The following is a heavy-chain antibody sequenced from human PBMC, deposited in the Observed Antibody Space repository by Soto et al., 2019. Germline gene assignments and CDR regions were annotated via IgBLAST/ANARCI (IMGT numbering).Heavy chain of an antibody. CDR1: GFTFSSYA. D-gene: IGHD2-15*01. Sequence: GGSLRLSCAASGFTFSSYAMSWVRQAPGKGLEWVSAISGSGGSTYYADSVKGRFTISRDNSKNTLYLQMNSLRAEDTAVYYCAKGLGYCSGGSCYSLFVDYYFMDVWGKGTKVTVSS. CDR2: ISGSGGST. J-gene: IGHJ6*03. CDR3: AKGLGYCSGGSCYSLFVDYYFMDV. V-gene: IGHV3-23*01.